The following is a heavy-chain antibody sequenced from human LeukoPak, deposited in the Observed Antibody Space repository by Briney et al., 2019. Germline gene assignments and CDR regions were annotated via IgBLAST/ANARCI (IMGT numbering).Heavy chain of an antibody. CDR1: GYTFTSYA. Sequence: ASVKVSCKASGYTFTSYAMNWVRQAPGQGLEWMGWISAYNGNTNYAQKLQGRVTMTTDTSTSTAYMELGSLRSDDTAVYYCARDRGITIFGVVIPLDYWGQGTLVTVSS. V-gene: IGHV1-18*01. J-gene: IGHJ4*02. CDR3: ARDRGITIFGVVIPLDY. CDR2: ISAYNGNT. D-gene: IGHD3-3*01.